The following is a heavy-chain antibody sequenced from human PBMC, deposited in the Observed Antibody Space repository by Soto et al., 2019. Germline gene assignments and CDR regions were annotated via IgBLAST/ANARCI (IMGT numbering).Heavy chain of an antibody. CDR2: MTRIDDYV. V-gene: IGHV3-21*05. CDR1: GCSLSSCD. Sequence: ALRLSWAASGCSLSSCDVNWGREAPGKGLEWGSCMTRIDDYVYYSDSVEGRFTISRDNSKNTLYLQMNSLRAEDTAVYYCVRGDNWTDEASDYWGQGT. J-gene: IGHJ4*02. D-gene: IGHD1-1*01. CDR3: VRGDNWTDEASDY.